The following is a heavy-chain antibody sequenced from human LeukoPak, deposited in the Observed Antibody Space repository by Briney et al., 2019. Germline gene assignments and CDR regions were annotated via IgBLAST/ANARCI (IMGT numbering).Heavy chain of an antibody. CDR1: GFTFSSYD. Sequence: GGSLRLSCAASGFTFSSYDMSWVRQAPGKGLEWASSLTSDGGSTEYADSVKGRFTISRDNSKNTLYLQMNSLRAEDTALYFCAKSLVRWAFDYWGQGALVSVSS. J-gene: IGHJ4*02. CDR2: LTSDGGST. V-gene: IGHV3-23*01. CDR3: AKSLVRWAFDY. D-gene: IGHD1-26*01.